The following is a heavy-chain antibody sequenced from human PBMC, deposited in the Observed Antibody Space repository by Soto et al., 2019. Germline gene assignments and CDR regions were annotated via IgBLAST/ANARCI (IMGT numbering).Heavy chain of an antibody. CDR3: ASIAVAGTSNAFDI. J-gene: IGHJ3*02. CDR1: GFTFSSYA. D-gene: IGHD6-19*01. CDR2: ISYDGSNK. Sequence: LRLSCAASGFTFSSYAMHWVRQAPGKGLEWVAVISYDGSNKYYADSVKGRFTISRDNSKNTLYLQMNSLRAEDTAVYYCASIAVAGTSNAFDIWGQGTMVTVSS. V-gene: IGHV3-30-3*01.